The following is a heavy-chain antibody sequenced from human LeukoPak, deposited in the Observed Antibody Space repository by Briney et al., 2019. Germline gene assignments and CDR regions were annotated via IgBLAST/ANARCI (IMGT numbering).Heavy chain of an antibody. CDR1: GYTFTGYY. Sequence: ASVKVSCKASGYTFTGYYMHWVRQAPGQGLEWMGRINPNSGGTNYAQKFQGRVTMTRDTSISTAYMELSRLRSGDTAVYYCARGAGRLGELSLYYWGQGTLVTVSS. D-gene: IGHD3-16*02. CDR2: INPNSGGT. CDR3: ARGAGRLGELSLYY. V-gene: IGHV1-2*06. J-gene: IGHJ4*02.